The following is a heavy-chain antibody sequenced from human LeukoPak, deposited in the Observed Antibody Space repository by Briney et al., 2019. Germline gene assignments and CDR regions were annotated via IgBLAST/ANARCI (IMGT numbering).Heavy chain of an antibody. CDR2: INHSGST. V-gene: IGHV4-34*01. D-gene: IGHD6-6*01. CDR3: ARRVAARRAGWFDP. J-gene: IGHJ5*02. Sequence: SETLSLTCAVYGGSFSGYYWSWIRQPPGKGLEWIGEINHSGSTNYNPSRKSRVTISVDTSKNQFSLKLSSVTAADTAVYYCARRVAARRAGWFDPWGQGTLVTVSS. CDR1: GGSFSGYY.